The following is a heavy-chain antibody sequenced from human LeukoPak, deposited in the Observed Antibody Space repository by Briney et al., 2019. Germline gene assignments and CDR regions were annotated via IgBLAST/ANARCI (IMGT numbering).Heavy chain of an antibody. CDR2: IYYTGST. J-gene: IGHJ4*02. Sequence: ASETLSLTCTVSGGSISSLYWSWIRQPPGKGLEWIGYIYYTGSTNYNPSLKSRVTMFVDMSKNQFSLRLSSVTAADTAVYYCTRHRAYSSSSPFDYWGQGTLVTVSS. CDR3: TRHRAYSSSSPFDY. CDR1: GGSISSLY. D-gene: IGHD6-6*01. V-gene: IGHV4-59*08.